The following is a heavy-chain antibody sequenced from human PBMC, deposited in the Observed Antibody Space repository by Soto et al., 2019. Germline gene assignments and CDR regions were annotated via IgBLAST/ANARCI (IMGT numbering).Heavy chain of an antibody. Sequence: GGSLRLSCAASGFTFSSYSMNWVRQAPGKGLEWVSSISSSSSYIYYADSVKGRFTISRDNAKNSLYLQMNSLRAEDTAVYYCAREIPPRYDFWSGFSRETKEPSSVPYKDAFVIWGQGTMVTVSS. CDR1: GFTFSSYS. CDR2: ISSSSSYI. V-gene: IGHV3-21*01. D-gene: IGHD3-3*01. J-gene: IGHJ3*02. CDR3: AREIPPRYDFWSGFSRETKEPSSVPYKDAFVI.